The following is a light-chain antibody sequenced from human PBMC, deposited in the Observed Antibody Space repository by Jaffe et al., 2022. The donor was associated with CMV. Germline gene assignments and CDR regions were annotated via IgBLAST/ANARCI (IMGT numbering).Light chain of an antibody. V-gene: IGKV1-5*03. Sequence: DIQMTQSPSTLSASVGDRVTITCRASQTISTWLAWYQQKPGKAPKLLIYTASTLESGVPSRFSGSGFVTEFTLTISSLQPDDFATYYCQQYNSYPYTFGQGTKLEIK. CDR3: QQYNSYPYT. CDR1: QTISTW. J-gene: IGKJ2*01. CDR2: TAS.